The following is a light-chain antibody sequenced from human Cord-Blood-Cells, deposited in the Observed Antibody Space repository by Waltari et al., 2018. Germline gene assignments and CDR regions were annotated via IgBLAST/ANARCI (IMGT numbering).Light chain of an antibody. CDR2: EGS. CDR1: SSDVGSYNL. CDR3: CSYAGSVV. Sequence: QSALTQPASVSGSPGQSITISCTGTSSDVGSYNLFSWYQQHPGKAPKLVIYEGSKRPSGVSNRFSGSKSGNTASLTISGLQAEDEADYYCCSYAGSVVFGGGTKLTVL. J-gene: IGLJ2*01. V-gene: IGLV2-23*01.